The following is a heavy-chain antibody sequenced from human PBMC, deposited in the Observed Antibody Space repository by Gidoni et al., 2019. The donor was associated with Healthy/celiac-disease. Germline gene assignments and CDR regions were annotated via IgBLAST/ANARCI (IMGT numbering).Heavy chain of an antibody. V-gene: IGHV4-34*01. Sequence: QVQLQQWGAGLLKPSETLSLTCAVYGGSLSGYYWSWIRQPPGKGLEWIGEINHSGSTNYNPSLKSRVTISVDTSKNQFSLKLSSVTAADTAVYYCARYCSGGSCYGRNWFDPWGQGTLVTVSS. J-gene: IGHJ5*02. CDR1: GGSLSGYY. CDR3: ARYCSGGSCYGRNWFDP. D-gene: IGHD2-15*01. CDR2: INHSGST.